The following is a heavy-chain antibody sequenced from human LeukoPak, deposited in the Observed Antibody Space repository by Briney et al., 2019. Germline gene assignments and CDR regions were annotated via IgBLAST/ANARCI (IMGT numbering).Heavy chain of an antibody. Sequence: GGSLRLSCAASRFTFSSYWMNWVRQAPGKGLEWVALIWNHGSKTSYAESVKDRFTISRDNSQNILYLQMNSLRDEDTAVYYCARGPWLVSHITSFDDWGQGTLVTVSS. V-gene: IGHV3-33*08. J-gene: IGHJ4*02. D-gene: IGHD5-18*01. CDR2: IWNHGSKT. CDR3: ARGPWLVSHITSFDD. CDR1: RFTFSSYW.